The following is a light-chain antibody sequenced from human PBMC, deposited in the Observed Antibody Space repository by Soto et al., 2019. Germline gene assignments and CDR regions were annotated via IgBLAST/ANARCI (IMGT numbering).Light chain of an antibody. Sequence: DIVMTQSPDSLAVSLGERATINCKSSQSVLYSSNNKNYLAWYQQKPGKPPKALIYWASTRASGVPERFSGSGYGTDFTLTISSLQAEDVAVYYCQQYYTTPWTFGQGTKV. CDR2: WAS. CDR3: QQYYTTPWT. J-gene: IGKJ1*01. V-gene: IGKV4-1*01. CDR1: QSVLYSSNNKNY.